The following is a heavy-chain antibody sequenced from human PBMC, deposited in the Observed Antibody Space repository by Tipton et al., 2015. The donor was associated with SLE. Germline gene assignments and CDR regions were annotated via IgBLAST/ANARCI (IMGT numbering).Heavy chain of an antibody. CDR2: ISSSSYI. Sequence: GSLRLSCAASGFTFSSYSMNWVRQAPGKGLEWVSSISSSSYIYYADSVKGRFTISRDNAKNSLYLQMNSLRAEDTAVYYCARGLYSSSSSADYWGQGTLVTVSS. CDR3: ARGLYSSSSSADY. J-gene: IGHJ4*02. D-gene: IGHD6-6*01. V-gene: IGHV3-21*01. CDR1: GFTFSSYS.